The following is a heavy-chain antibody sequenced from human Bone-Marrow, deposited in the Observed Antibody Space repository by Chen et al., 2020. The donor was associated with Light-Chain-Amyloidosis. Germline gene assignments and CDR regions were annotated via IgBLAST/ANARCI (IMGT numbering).Heavy chain of an antibody. CDR2: IKQSGSDK. CDR1: GFTFSGYW. J-gene: IGHJ3*02. V-gene: IGHV3-7*01. D-gene: IGHD3-10*01. Sequence: EGQLVQSGGGLVQPGGSLRLSCEASGFTFSGYWMSWVRQAPGKGLEWVANIKQSGSDKDYLESVKGRFPISRDNGKNSLYLQMNNLRAEDTAVYYCARVGDGSNRSEALEIWGQGTMVTVSS. CDR3: ARVGDGSNRSEALEI.